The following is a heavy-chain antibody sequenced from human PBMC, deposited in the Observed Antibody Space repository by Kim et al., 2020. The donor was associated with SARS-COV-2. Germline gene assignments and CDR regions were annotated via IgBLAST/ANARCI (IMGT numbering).Heavy chain of an antibody. CDR3: AKDPLTSGSGSWYFDD. Sequence: SVQGRFIISRDDSKNTLCLQMNSLRAEDTAVFYCAKDPLTSGSGSWYFDDWGQGTLVTVSS. V-gene: IGHV3-30*02. J-gene: IGHJ4*02. D-gene: IGHD3-10*01.